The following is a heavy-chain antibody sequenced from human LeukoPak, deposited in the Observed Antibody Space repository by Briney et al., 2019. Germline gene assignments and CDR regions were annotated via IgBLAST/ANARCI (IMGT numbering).Heavy chain of an antibody. CDR2: IYDSGST. CDR1: GGSIRSSYYY. J-gene: IGHJ4*02. Sequence: SETLSLTCTVSGGSIRSSYYYWGWIRQPPGKGLEWIGSIYDSGSTYYNPSLKSRVTISVDTSKNQFSLKLTSMTAADTAVYYCAGYGSGSYYKAFDFWGQGILVTVSS. V-gene: IGHV4-39*07. CDR3: AGYGSGSYYKAFDF. D-gene: IGHD3-10*01.